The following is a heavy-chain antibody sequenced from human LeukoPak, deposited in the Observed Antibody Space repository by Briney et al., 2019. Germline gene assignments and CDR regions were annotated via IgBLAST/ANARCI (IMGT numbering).Heavy chain of an antibody. Sequence: SETLSLTCAVYGGSFSGYYWSWIRQPPGKGLEWIGEINHSGSTNYNPSLKSRVTISVDTSKNQFSLKLSSVTAADAAVYYCARGYPPYSSSRYARGRYYFDYWGQGTLVTVSS. J-gene: IGHJ4*02. CDR3: ARGYPPYSSSRYARGRYYFDY. CDR2: INHSGST. CDR1: GGSFSGYY. D-gene: IGHD6-13*01. V-gene: IGHV4-34*01.